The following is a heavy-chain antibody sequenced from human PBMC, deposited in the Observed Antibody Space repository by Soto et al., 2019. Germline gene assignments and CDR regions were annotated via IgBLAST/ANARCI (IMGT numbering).Heavy chain of an antibody. J-gene: IGHJ4*02. CDR3: ARKFAPEFFDS. V-gene: IGHV5-51*01. D-gene: IGHD3-10*01. Sequence: XESLKISCKGSGYTFSTYWIAWVRQMPGKGLEWMGIIYPGDSDTKYSPAFQGQVTISADKSINTAYLQWTSLEASDTAMYYCARKFAPEFFDSWGQGTLVTVSS. CDR1: GYTFSTYW. CDR2: IYPGDSDT.